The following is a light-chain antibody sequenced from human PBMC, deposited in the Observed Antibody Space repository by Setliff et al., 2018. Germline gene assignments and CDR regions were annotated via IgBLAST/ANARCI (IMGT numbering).Light chain of an antibody. V-gene: IGKV4-1*01. Sequence: DIVLTQSPDSLAVSLGERATINCRSSQSVLHSSNNMNYFAWYQQKPGQPPRLLIYWASTREFGVPDRFSGSGSGTDFTLTISSLQAEDVAVYYCQQYNSIPRTFGQGTKVDIK. CDR2: WAS. J-gene: IGKJ1*01. CDR3: QQYNSIPRT. CDR1: QSVLHSSNNMNY.